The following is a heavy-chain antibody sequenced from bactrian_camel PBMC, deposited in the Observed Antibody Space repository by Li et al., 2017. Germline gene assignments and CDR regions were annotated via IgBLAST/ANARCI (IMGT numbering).Heavy chain of an antibody. J-gene: IGHJ4*01. Sequence: DVQLVESGGGSVQAGGSLRLACAAAKYGYSLYCMGYFRQAPGKEHEGVAAIYTREGKTYYADSVKGRFTISRDSAENSVYLQMNNQKPDDTAVYYRAADRLACLGSSWSGESLKWNYWGQGTQVTVS. CDR3: AADRLACLGSSWSGESLKWNY. CDR2: IYTREGKT. V-gene: IGHV3S40*01. CDR1: KYGYSLYC. D-gene: IGHD6*01.